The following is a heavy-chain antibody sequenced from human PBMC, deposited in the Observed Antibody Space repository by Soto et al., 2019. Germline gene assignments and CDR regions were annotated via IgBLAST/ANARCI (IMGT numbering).Heavy chain of an antibody. J-gene: IGHJ6*02. CDR3: ARSPRYSSNWYSLNHYYYGMDV. CDR1: GYTFTGYY. Sequence: ASVKVSCTASGYTFTGYYMHWVRQAPGQGLEWMGWINPNSGGTNNAQKCQGRVTMTRDTSISTAYMELSRLRADDTTVYYCARSPRYSSNWYSLNHYYYGMDVGGQGTTVTVSS. D-gene: IGHD6-13*01. CDR2: INPNSGGT. V-gene: IGHV1-2*02.